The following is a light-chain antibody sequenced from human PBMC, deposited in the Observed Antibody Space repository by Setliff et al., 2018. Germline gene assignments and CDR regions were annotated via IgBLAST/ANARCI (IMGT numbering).Light chain of an antibody. CDR3: MSYTTIRTYV. CDR2: EVS. CDR1: SSDVGAYSH. Sequence: QSVLTQPASVSGSPGQSITISCAGTSSDVGAYSHVSWYQQYPGKAPKLMISEVSNRPSGVSYRFSGSKSGNTAPLTISGLRAEDEADYYCMSYTTIRTYVFGTGTKVTVL. V-gene: IGLV2-14*01. J-gene: IGLJ1*01.